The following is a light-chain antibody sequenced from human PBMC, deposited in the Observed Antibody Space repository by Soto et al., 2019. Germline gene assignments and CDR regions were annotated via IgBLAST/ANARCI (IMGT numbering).Light chain of an antibody. Sequence: DIVMTQSPDSMAVSLGERATINCKSSQSVLYSSNNKNYEAWYQQKPGQPPKLLIYWASTRKSGVPDRFSGSGSGTDFTLTISSLQAEDVAVYYCQQHYTTPPTFGPGTKVEIK. J-gene: IGKJ3*01. CDR1: QSVLYSSNNKNY. CDR2: WAS. CDR3: QQHYTTPPT. V-gene: IGKV4-1*01.